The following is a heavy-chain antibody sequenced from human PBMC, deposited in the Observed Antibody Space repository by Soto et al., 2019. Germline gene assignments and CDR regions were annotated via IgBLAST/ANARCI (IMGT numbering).Heavy chain of an antibody. V-gene: IGHV1-69*01. CDR3: ARSDYYYDSGSYFVGGMDV. CDR1: GGTFSSYA. D-gene: IGHD3-10*01. J-gene: IGHJ6*02. Sequence: QVQLVQSGAEVKKPGSSVKVSCKASGGTFSSYAISWVRQAPGQGLEWMGGIIPIFGTANYAQKFQGRVTITADESTSTAYMELSSLRSEDTAVYYCARSDYYYDSGSYFVGGMDVWGQGTTVTVSS. CDR2: IIPIFGTA.